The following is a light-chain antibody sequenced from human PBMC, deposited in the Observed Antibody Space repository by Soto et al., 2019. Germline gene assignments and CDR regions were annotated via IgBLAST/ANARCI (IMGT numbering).Light chain of an antibody. CDR2: AAS. J-gene: IGKJ1*01. Sequence: DIQMTQSPSSLSESAGDRVTMTCRASQGISTYLNWYQQKPGKAPKLLIYAASSLQSGVPSRFSGSGSGTEFTLTISSLQPDDFATYYCQHYNSYSEAFGQGTKVDIK. CDR1: QGISTY. CDR3: QHYNSYSEA. V-gene: IGKV1-16*01.